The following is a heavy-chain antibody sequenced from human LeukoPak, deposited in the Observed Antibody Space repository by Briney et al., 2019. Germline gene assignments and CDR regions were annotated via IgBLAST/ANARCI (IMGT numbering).Heavy chain of an antibody. CDR3: ATGVRGYNSALDY. D-gene: IGHD6-19*01. J-gene: IGHJ4*02. V-gene: IGHV3-21*01. CDR2: ISSGSSYI. CDR1: GFTFSNYY. Sequence: SGGSLRLSCAASGFTFSNYYMNWVRQAPGKGLEWVSSISSGSSYIYYADSLKGRFTISRDNAKNSPYLQMNSLRAEDTAVYYCATGVRGYNSALDYWGQGTLVTVSP.